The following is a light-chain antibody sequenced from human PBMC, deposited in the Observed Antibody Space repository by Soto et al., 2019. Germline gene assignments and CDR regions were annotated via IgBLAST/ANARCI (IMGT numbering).Light chain of an antibody. CDR1: QGISNF. J-gene: IGKJ3*01. CDR2: AAS. V-gene: IGKV1-27*01. Sequence: DIPMTQSPSSLSASVGDRVTITCRASQGISNFLAWYQQKPGKVPKLLMYAASTLQSGVPSRFSGSGSGTDFTLTISSLQPEDVATYYCHKYDSAPFTFGPGTKVDIK. CDR3: HKYDSAPFT.